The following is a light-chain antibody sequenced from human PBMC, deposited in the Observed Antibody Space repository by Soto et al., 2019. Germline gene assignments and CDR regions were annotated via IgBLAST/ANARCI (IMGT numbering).Light chain of an antibody. CDR2: DAS. Sequence: IGMTQSPATLSLSPGERGTLSFRASQSVRSNLAWYQQKPGQAPRLVIYDASNRATGIPARFSGSGSGTEYTLTISSLQPDDFATYYCQQYHTYWTFGQGTKVDIK. J-gene: IGKJ1*01. V-gene: IGKV3D-15*01. CDR3: QQYHTYWT. CDR1: QSVRSN.